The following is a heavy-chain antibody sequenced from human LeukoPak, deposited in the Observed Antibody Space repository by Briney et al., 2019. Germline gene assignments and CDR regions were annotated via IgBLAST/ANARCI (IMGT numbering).Heavy chain of an antibody. J-gene: IGHJ4*02. D-gene: IGHD1-26*01. CDR1: GGSFSGYY. CDR3: ARGRGRGVDY. Sequence: SETLSLTCAVYGGSFSGYYWSWIRQPPGKGLEWIGEINHSGSTNYNPSLKSRVTISVDTSKNQFSLKLSSGTAADTAVYYCARGRGRGVDYWGQGTLVTVSS. V-gene: IGHV4-34*01. CDR2: INHSGST.